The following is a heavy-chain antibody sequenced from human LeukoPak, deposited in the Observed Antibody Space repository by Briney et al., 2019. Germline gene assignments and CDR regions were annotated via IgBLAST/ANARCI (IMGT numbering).Heavy chain of an antibody. CDR2: ISSSGSII. J-gene: IGHJ4*02. D-gene: IGHD6-19*01. Sequence: GGSLRLSCAASGFTFSSYEMTWVRQAPGKGLEWVSYISSSGSIIYYADSVKGRFTISRDNAKNSLYLQMNSLRAEDTAVYYCARVKGSGWYEVDYWGQGTLVTVSS. CDR1: GFTFSSYE. CDR3: ARVKGSGWYEVDY. V-gene: IGHV3-48*03.